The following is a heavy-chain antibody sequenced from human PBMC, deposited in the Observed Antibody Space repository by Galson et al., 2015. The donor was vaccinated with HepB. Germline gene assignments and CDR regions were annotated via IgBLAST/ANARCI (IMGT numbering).Heavy chain of an antibody. J-gene: IGHJ6*02. CDR2: ISAYNGNT. Sequence: SVKVSCKASGYTFTSYGISWVRQAPGQGLEWMGWISAYNGNTNYAQKLQGRVTMTTDTSTSTAHMELRSLRSDDTAVYYCAREPDPDYYYYGMDVWGQGTTVTVSS. CDR1: GYTFTSYG. CDR3: AREPDPDYYYYGMDV. V-gene: IGHV1-18*01.